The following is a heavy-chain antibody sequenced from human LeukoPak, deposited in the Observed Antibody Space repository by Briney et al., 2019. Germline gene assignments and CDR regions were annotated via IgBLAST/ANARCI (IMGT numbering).Heavy chain of an antibody. CDR3: AREVRGVISNGFDP. CDR2: INPNSGGT. J-gene: IGHJ5*02. V-gene: IGHV1-2*04. D-gene: IGHD3-10*01. CDR1: GYTFTGYY. Sequence: ASVKVSCKASGYTFTGYYMHWVRQAPGQGLEWMGWINPNSGGTNYAQKFQGWVSMTMDTSISTAYMELSRPRSDDTAVYDCAREVRGVISNGFDPWGQGTLVTVSS.